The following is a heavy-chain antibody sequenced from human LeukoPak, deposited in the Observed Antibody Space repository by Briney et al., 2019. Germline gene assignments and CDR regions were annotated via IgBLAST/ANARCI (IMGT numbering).Heavy chain of an antibody. CDR2: INPSGGST. V-gene: IGHV1-46*01. Sequence: ASVKVSYKASGYTFTIYYMHWVRQAPGQGGERRGIINPSGGSTSYAQKFQGRVTITADKSTSTAYMELSSLRSEDTAVYYCARAIHYYYYYYMDVWGKGTTVTVSS. CDR3: ARAIHYYYYYYMDV. CDR1: GYTFTIYY. J-gene: IGHJ6*03.